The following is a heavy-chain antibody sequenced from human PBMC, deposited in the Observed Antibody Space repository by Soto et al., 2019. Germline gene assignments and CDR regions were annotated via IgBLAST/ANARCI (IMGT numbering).Heavy chain of an antibody. CDR2: IWYDGSQK. D-gene: IGHD3-10*01. CDR1: GYMFRRYG. J-gene: IGHJ6*02. CDR3: ARVGGIGIQSWSSRDYGLDV. V-gene: IGHV3-33*01. Sequence: HPGGSLRLSCAASGYMFRRYGMHWVRQAPGKGLERVAVIWYDGSQKYYADSVKGRFTISRDDSKNTVYLQMNSLKFEDTAVYHCARVGGIGIQSWSSRDYGLDVWGPGTTVTVSS.